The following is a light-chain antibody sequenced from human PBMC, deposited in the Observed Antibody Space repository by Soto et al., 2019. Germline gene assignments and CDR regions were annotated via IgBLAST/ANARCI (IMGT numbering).Light chain of an antibody. V-gene: IGKV3-15*01. J-gene: IGKJ1*01. Sequence: EIVMTQSPATLSVSPGERATLSCRASQSVSSNLAWYQQKPGQAPRLLIYGASTRATGIPARFSGSGSGTEFTLIIISLQSEDFAVYYCQQYNNWPRTFGQGTKADIK. CDR2: GAS. CDR1: QSVSSN. CDR3: QQYNNWPRT.